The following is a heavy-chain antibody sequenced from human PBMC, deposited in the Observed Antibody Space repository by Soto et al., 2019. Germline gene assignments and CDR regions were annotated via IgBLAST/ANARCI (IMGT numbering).Heavy chain of an antibody. CDR3: AREMRVELELYLGMDV. J-gene: IGHJ6*02. CDR1: GGTFSSYA. V-gene: IGHV1-69*01. CDR2: IIPIFGTA. Sequence: QVQLVQSGAEVKKPGSSVKVSCKASGGTFSSYAISWVRQAPGQGLEWMGGIIPIFGTANYAQQFQGRVTITADESTSTAYMELSSLRSDDKAVYYCAREMRVELELYLGMDVWGQGTTCTVSS. D-gene: IGHD1-7*01.